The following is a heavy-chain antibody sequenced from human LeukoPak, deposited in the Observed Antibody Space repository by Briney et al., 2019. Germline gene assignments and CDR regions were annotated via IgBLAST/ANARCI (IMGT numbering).Heavy chain of an antibody. D-gene: IGHD3-22*01. J-gene: IGHJ5*02. V-gene: IGHV3-74*01. Sequence: PGESLRLSCAASGFTFSRYWIHWVRHAPGKGREWVSRINPDGSTTPYADSVKGRCTISRDNVKNTVYLQMNSLRAEDTAVYYCARVLSGSWDWFDPWGQGTLVTVSS. CDR3: ARVLSGSWDWFDP. CDR1: GFTFSRYW. CDR2: INPDGSTT.